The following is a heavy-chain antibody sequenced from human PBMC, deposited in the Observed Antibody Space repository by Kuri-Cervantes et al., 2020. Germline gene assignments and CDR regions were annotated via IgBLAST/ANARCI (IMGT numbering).Heavy chain of an antibody. D-gene: IGHD1-1*01. V-gene: IGHV4-39*01. Sequence: SETLSLTCTVSGGSISSSSYYWGWIRQPPGKGLEWIGSIYYSGSTYYNPSLKSRVTISVDTSKNQFSLKLSSVTAADTAVYYCARTRGSQRQKTSKSHYYYYMDVWGKGTTVTVSS. CDR3: ARTRGSQRQKTSKSHYYYYMDV. J-gene: IGHJ6*03. CDR2: IYYSGST. CDR1: GGSISSSSYY.